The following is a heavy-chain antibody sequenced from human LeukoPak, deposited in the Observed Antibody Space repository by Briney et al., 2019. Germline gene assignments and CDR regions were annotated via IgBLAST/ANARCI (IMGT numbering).Heavy chain of an antibody. J-gene: IGHJ4*02. CDR3: AREGNIIRFLND. D-gene: IGHD3-3*01. V-gene: IGHV4-4*07. CDR2: IYTSGST. Sequence: SETLSLTCTVSGGSISGYYWSWIRQPAGKGLEWIGRIYTSGSTNYNPSLKSRVTMSVDTSKNQFSLKLTSATAADTAVYYCAREGNIIRFLNDWGQGTLVTVSS. CDR1: GGSISGYY.